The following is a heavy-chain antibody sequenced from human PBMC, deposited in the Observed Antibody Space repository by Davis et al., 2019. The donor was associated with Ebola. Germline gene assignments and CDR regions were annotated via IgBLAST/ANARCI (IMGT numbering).Heavy chain of an antibody. CDR3: ARRYGGRY. CDR1: GGSFSGYY. V-gene: IGHV4-34*01. D-gene: IGHD4-23*01. Sequence: SETLSLTCAVYGGSFSGYYWSWIRQPPGKGLEWIGEINHSGSTNYNPSLKSRVTISVDKSKNQFSLKLSSVTAADTAVYYCARRYGGRYWGQGTLVTVSS. J-gene: IGHJ4*02. CDR2: INHSGST.